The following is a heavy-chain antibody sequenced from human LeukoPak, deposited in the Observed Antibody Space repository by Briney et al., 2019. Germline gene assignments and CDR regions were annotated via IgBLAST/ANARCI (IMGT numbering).Heavy chain of an antibody. CDR2: ISTSSSTI. J-gene: IGHJ5*02. D-gene: IGHD6-13*01. V-gene: IGHV3-48*01. Sequence: GGSLRLSCAASGFTFSSYGMNWVRQAPGKGLEWVSYISTSSSTIYYADSVKGRFTISRDNSKNTLYLQMNSLRAEDTAVYYCARESPVAAVGRSWFDPWGQGTLVTVSS. CDR3: ARESPVAAVGRSWFDP. CDR1: GFTFSSYG.